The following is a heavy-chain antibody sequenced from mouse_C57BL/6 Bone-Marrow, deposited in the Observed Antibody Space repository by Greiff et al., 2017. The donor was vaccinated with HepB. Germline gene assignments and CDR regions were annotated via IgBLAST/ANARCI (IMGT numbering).Heavy chain of an antibody. Sequence: EVKLMESGEGLVKPGGSLKLSCAASGFTFSSYAMSWVRQTPEKRLEWVAYISSGGDYIYYADTVKGRFTISRDNARNTLYLQMSSLKSEDTAMYYCTRANWDVYYYAMDYWGQGTSVTVSS. J-gene: IGHJ4*01. V-gene: IGHV5-9-1*02. CDR1: GFTFSSYA. D-gene: IGHD4-1*02. CDR3: TRANWDVYYYAMDY. CDR2: ISSGGDYI.